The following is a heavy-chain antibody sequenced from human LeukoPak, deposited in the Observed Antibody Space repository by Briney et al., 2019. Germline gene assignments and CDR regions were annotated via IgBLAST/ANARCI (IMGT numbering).Heavy chain of an antibody. CDR3: TRPAPGGSNHYYGLDV. CDR2: VYYSGST. Sequence: PSETLCLTCTISGGSISSSSYYWDWIRQPPGKGLEWIGSVYYSGSTYYNPALKSRVTISVDTSKNQFSLNLSSVTAADTAMYYCTRPAPGGSNHYYGLDVWGQGTTVTVSS. D-gene: IGHD1-26*01. J-gene: IGHJ6*02. CDR1: GGSISSSSYY. V-gene: IGHV4-39*01.